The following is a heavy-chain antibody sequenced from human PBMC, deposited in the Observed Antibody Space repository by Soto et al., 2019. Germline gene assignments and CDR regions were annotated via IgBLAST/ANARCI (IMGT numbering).Heavy chain of an antibody. D-gene: IGHD2-15*01. CDR3: ATGGGFRDAFDV. J-gene: IGHJ3*01. V-gene: IGHV1-24*01. CDR1: GYTLTESS. Sequence: QVILVQSGAEVKTPGASVKVSCKLSGYTLTESSVHWVRQAPGKGLEWMGGFDPDDGETIYAQKFQGRVTMTEDTATDNAYMELSGLRSEDTAVYYCATGGGFRDAFDVWGQGTMVTVSS. CDR2: FDPDDGET.